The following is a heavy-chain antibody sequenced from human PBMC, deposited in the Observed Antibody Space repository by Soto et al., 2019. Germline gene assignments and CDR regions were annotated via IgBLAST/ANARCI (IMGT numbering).Heavy chain of an antibody. V-gene: IGHV5-51*01. D-gene: IGHD3-16*01. CDR2: IFPGDSDT. Sequence: GESLTISCKAIGYTFTNYWIGWVRQTPGKGLEWMGIIFPGDSDTRYNPSFEGQVTVSADESISTAYLQWNTLKASDTAMYYCVRPNFGVRTHCDCWGQVPMGTFSP. CDR1: GYTFTNYW. J-gene: IGHJ4*02. CDR3: VRPNFGVRTHCDC.